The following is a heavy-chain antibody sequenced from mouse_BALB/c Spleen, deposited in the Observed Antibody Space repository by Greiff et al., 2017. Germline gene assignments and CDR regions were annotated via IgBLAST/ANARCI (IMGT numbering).Heavy chain of an antibody. V-gene: IGHV3-6*02. CDR3: AREYDGVFDY. CDR2: ISYDGSN. J-gene: IGHJ2*01. CDR1: GYSITSGYY. Sequence: EVHLVESGPGLVKPSQSLSLTCSVTGYSITSGYYWNWIRQFPGNKLEWMGYISYDGSNNYNPSLKNRISITRDTSKNQFFLKLNSVTTEDTATYYCAREYDGVFDYWGQGTTLTVSS. D-gene: IGHD2-14*01.